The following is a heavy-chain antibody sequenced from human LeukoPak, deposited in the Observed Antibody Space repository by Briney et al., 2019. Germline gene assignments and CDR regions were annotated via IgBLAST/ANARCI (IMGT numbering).Heavy chain of an antibody. Sequence: GESLKISCKGSGYSFSSHYIAWVRQMPGKGLEWMGIIYPGDSATKYSPSFQGQVTISADKSINTAYLQWSSLKAPDTAMYYCARSETSTVTNDYWGQGTLVTVSS. CDR1: GYSFSSHY. V-gene: IGHV5-51*01. CDR3: ARSETSTVTNDY. J-gene: IGHJ4*02. D-gene: IGHD4-17*01. CDR2: IYPGDSAT.